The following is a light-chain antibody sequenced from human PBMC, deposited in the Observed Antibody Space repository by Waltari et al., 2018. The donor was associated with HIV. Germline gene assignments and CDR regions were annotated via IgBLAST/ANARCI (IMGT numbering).Light chain of an antibody. J-gene: IGKJ4*01. V-gene: IGKV3-11*01. CDR3: QQGSSWPLT. CDR1: HSVSSY. CDR2: DAS. Sequence: EIVLPQSPATLSLSPGESATLSCRSSHSVSSYLAWYQKKVGQAPRLLVYDASSRASGIPARFSGSGSGTDFTLTISSLEPEDFAVYYCQQGSSWPLTFGGGTKVEIK.